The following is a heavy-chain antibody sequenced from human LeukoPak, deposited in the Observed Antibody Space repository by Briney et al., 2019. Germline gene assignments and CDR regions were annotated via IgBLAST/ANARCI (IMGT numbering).Heavy chain of an antibody. Sequence: GGSLRLSCAASGFTFSSYAMHWVRQAPGKGLEWVAVISYDGSNKYYADSVKGRFTISRDNSKNMVSLQMNSLRAEDTAVYYCTKGRDHTNYPTWFDPWGQGTLVTVSS. CDR2: ISYDGSNK. D-gene: IGHD4-11*01. CDR3: TKGRDHTNYPTWFDP. CDR1: GFTFSSYA. V-gene: IGHV3-30-3*01. J-gene: IGHJ5*02.